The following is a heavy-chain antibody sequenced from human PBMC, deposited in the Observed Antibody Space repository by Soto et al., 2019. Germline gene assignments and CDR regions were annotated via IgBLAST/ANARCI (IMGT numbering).Heavy chain of an antibody. Sequence: QVQLQESGPGLVKPSETMSLTCTISSGSISSYYWSWIRQPPGKGLEWIGYIYYSGSTNYNPSLKSRVTISVDTSKNQFSLKPGFGDAADTGVYFFGRGGYSRSWDAWGGFDFWGPGTMVTVSS. CDR2: IYYSGST. CDR3: GRGGYSRSWDAWGGFDF. CDR1: SGSISSYY. J-gene: IGHJ3*01. V-gene: IGHV4-59*01. D-gene: IGHD6-13*01.